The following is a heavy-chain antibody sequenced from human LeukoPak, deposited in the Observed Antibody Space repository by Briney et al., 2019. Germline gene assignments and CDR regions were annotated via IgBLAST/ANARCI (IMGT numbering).Heavy chain of an antibody. CDR2: IIPLFGTS. CDR1: GGTFSSYA. J-gene: IGHJ6*03. D-gene: IGHD1-1*01. CDR3: ASRWKQPTTPYYYYYMDV. Sequence: ASVKVSCKASGGTFSSYAISWVRQAPGQGLEWMGGIIPLFGTSNYAQQFQGRVTITTDESTSTAHMELSSLRSEDTAVYYCASRWKQPTTPYYYYYMDVWGKGTTVTVSS. V-gene: IGHV1-69*05.